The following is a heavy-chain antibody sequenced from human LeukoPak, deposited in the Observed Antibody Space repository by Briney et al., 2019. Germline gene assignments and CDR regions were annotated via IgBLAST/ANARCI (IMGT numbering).Heavy chain of an antibody. J-gene: IGHJ4*02. CDR2: ISSVSSTI. V-gene: IGHV3-48*01. CDR1: GCTFSSYS. Sequence: GGALILSCAASGCTFSSYSMNWVRQAPGKGLEWVSYISSVSSTIYYADSVNGGFTIFRDNAKNSLYLQMNSLRAEDTAVYYCARGIGTGRQPFDYWGQGTLVTVSS. CDR3: ARGIGTGRQPFDY. D-gene: IGHD1-1*01.